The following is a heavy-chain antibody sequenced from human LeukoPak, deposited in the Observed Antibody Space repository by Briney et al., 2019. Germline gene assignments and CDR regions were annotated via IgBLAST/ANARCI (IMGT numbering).Heavy chain of an antibody. D-gene: IGHD4-17*01. V-gene: IGHV4-59*08. CDR3: ARQDGDYTRRYGMDV. J-gene: IGHJ6*02. CDR1: GGSISRDY. Sequence: SETLSLTCTVSGGSISRDYWSWIRQPPGKGLEWIGYIYYSGSTNYNPSLKSRVTISVDTSKNQFSLKLSSVTAADTAVYYCARQDGDYTRRYGMDVWGQGTTVTVSS. CDR2: IYYSGST.